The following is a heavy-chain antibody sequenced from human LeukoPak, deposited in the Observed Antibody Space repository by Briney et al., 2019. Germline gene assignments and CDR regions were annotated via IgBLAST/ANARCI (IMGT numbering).Heavy chain of an antibody. CDR2: ISYNGNNQ. CDR3: AKDQGYGSGTFLDY. CDR1: GFTFTTYS. J-gene: IGHJ4*02. Sequence: PGGSLRLSCAASGFTFTTYSMLWVRQAPDKGLEWVAVISYNGNNQYYADSVKGRFTIPRDNSKNTLYLQMNSLRAEDTAVYYCAKDQGYGSGTFLDYWGQGTLVTVSS. D-gene: IGHD3-10*01. V-gene: IGHV3-30*18.